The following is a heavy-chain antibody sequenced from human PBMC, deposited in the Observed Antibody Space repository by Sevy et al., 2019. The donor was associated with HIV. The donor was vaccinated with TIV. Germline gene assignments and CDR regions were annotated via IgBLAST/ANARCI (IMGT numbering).Heavy chain of an antibody. V-gene: IGHV4-39*01. CDR2: IYYSGST. Sequence: SETRSLTCTVSGGSISSSSYYWGWIRQPPGKGLEWIGSIYYSGSTYYNPSLKSRVTISVDTSKNQFSLKLSSVTAADTAVYYCSGHSTGRFVSPFDYWGQGTMVLVSS. CDR3: SGHSTGRFVSPFDY. D-gene: IGHD1-1*01. J-gene: IGHJ4*02. CDR1: GGSISSSSYY.